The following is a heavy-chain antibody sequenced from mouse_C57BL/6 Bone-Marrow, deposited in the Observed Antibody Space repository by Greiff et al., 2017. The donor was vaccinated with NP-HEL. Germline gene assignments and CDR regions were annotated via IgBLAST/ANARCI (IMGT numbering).Heavy chain of an antibody. CDR1: GFTFSSYA. Sequence: EVKVVESGEGLVKPGGSLKLSCAASGFTFSSYAMSWVRQTPEKRLEWVAYISSGGDYIYYADTVKGRFTISRDNARNTLYLQMSSLKSEDTAMYYCTREGLYYGSSYWYFDVWGTGTTVTVSS. J-gene: IGHJ1*03. V-gene: IGHV5-9-1*02. D-gene: IGHD1-1*01. CDR3: TREGLYYGSSYWYFDV. CDR2: ISSGGDYI.